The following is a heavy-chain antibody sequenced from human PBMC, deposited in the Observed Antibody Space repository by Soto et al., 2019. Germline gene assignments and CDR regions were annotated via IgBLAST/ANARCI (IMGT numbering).Heavy chain of an antibody. J-gene: IGHJ6*01. CDR1: GYTFTSYD. D-gene: IGHD4-4*01. CDR2: VKPNSGTT. CDR3: ARGQSVDSNLGYGMYV. Sequence: QVQLAQSGAEVKKPGASVKVSCKASGYTFTSYDISWVRQATGQGIEWMGWVKPNSGTTNYTQKFQGRVTMTKATTISRVYIELNFLKYEDPVAYVFARGQSVDSNLGYGMYVWGQVSTVTVAA. V-gene: IGHV1-8*01.